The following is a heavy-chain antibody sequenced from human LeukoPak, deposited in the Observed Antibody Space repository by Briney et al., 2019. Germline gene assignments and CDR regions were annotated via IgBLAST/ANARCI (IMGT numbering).Heavy chain of an antibody. V-gene: IGHV4-59*01. CDR3: ATAPYRPGSQPFDY. CDR2: IYYSGST. CDR1: GGSISSYY. J-gene: IGHJ4*02. Sequence: SETLSLTCTVSGGSISSYYWSWIRQPPGKGLEWIGYIYYSGSTDYNPSLKSRVTISVDTSKNQFSLKLSSVTAADTAVYYCATAPYRPGSQPFDYWGQGTLVTVSS. D-gene: IGHD3-10*01.